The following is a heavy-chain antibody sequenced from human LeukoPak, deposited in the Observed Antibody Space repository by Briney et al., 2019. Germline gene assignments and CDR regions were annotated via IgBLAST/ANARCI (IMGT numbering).Heavy chain of an antibody. D-gene: IGHD6-13*01. V-gene: IGHV3-30*18. CDR1: GFTFSSYG. J-gene: IGHJ4*02. Sequence: GGSLRLSCAASGFTFSSYGMHWVRQAPGKGLEWVAVISYDGSNKYYADSVKGRFTISGDNSKNTLYLQMNSLRAEDTAVYYCAKSVAAALGHWGQGTLVTVSS. CDR3: AKSVAAALGH. CDR2: ISYDGSNK.